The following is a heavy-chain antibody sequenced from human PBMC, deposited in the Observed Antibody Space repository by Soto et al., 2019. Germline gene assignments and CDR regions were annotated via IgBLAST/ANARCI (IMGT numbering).Heavy chain of an antibody. CDR1: GFIFSDYY. D-gene: IGHD5-18*01. CDR3: AEEDTAYFDY. V-gene: IGHV3-11*06. CDR2: ISSSSSYT. J-gene: IGHJ4*02. Sequence: PGGALRLSWAASGFIFSDYYMSWSRQAPGKGLEWVSYISSSSSYTNYADSVKGRFTISRDNAKNSLYLQMNSLRAEDTAVYYCAEEDTAYFDYWGQGTLLTVSS.